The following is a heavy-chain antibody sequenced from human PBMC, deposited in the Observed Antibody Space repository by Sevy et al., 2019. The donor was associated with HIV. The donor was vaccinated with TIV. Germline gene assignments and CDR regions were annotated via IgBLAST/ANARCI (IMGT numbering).Heavy chain of an antibody. CDR3: ASKRGYSSGPFDY. CDR2: IYYSGGT. CDR1: GGSVSSSDYY. Sequence: SETLSLTCTVSGGSVSSSDYYWSWIRQPPGKGLQWVGYIYYSGGTYYNPFLNSRVSMSVDTSKNQFSLKLSSVTAADTAVHYCASKRGYSSGPFDYWGQGTLVTVSS. D-gene: IGHD5-18*01. V-gene: IGHV4-30-4*01. J-gene: IGHJ4*02.